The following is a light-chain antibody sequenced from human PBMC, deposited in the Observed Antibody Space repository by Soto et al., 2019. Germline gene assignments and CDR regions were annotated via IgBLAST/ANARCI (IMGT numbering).Light chain of an antibody. CDR2: EFS. V-gene: IGLV2-14*01. J-gene: IGLJ1*01. CDR3: SSYTSSSTQV. Sequence: QSALTQPASVSGSPGQWITISCTGTSSDVGGYNYVSWYQQHPGKAPKLMIYEFSNRPSGVSNRFSGSKSGNTASLTISGLQAEDEADYYCSSYTSSSTQVFGTGTKVTVL. CDR1: SSDVGGYNY.